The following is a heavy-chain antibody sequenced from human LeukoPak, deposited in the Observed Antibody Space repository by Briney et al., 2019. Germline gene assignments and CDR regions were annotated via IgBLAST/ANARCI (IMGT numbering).Heavy chain of an antibody. CDR3: ARQGGSGSYYPGWFDP. CDR1: GGSISSSSYY. D-gene: IGHD3-10*01. Sequence: SETLSLTCTVSGGSISSSSYYWGWIRQPPGKGLEWIGSIYYSGSTYYNPSLKGRVTISVDTSKNQFSLKLSSVTAADTAVYYCARQGGSGSYYPGWFDPWGQGTLVTVSS. V-gene: IGHV4-39*01. J-gene: IGHJ5*02. CDR2: IYYSGST.